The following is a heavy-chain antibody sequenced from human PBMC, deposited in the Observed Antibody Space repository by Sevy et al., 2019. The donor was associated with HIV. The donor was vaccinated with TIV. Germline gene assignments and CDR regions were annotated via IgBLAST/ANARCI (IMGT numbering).Heavy chain of an antibody. CDR1: GFTFGDYT. V-gene: IGHV3-49*04. CDR3: TRGKGLQCIFDF. CDR2: LKNKASGGTV. Sequence: GGSLRLSCTASGFTFGDYTMNWVRQAPGKGLEWVAFLKNKASGGTVDHAASVKGRFTISRDDSKSIVYLQMNDLKTEDTAVYYCTRGKGLQCIFDFWGQGVLVTVSS. J-gene: IGHJ4*02. D-gene: IGHD2-21*01.